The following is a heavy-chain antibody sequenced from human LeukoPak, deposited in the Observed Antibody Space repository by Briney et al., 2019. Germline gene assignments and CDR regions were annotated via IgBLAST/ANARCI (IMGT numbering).Heavy chain of an antibody. J-gene: IGHJ4*02. CDR1: GFTFSSYA. V-gene: IGHV3-23*01. Sequence: GGSLRLSCAASGFTFSSYAMSWVRQAPGKGLEWVSAISGSGGSTYYADSVKGRFTISRDNSKNAVYLQMNSLRAEDTAIYYCARDSRITMIMGYEDHWGQGTLVTVSS. CDR2: ISGSGGST. CDR3: ARDSRITMIMGYEDH. D-gene: IGHD3-22*01.